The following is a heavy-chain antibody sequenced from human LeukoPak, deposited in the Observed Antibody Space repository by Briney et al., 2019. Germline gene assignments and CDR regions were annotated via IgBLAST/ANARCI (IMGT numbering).Heavy chain of an antibody. CDR1: GFTFTSYS. CDR2: INQDGSEK. Sequence: GGSLRLSCAASGFTFTSYSMSWVRQAPGKGLEWVANINQDGSEKYYVDSVKGRFTISRDNAHNSLFLQLNSLRAEDTAVYYCARDLDYWGQGTLVTVSS. V-gene: IGHV3-7*03. CDR3: ARDLDY. J-gene: IGHJ4*02.